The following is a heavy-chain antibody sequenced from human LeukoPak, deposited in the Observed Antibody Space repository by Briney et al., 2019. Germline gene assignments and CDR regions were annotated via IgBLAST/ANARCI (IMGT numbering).Heavy chain of an antibody. CDR3: AKDRDPRLWYYYGMDV. Sequence: PGGSLRLSCAASGFTFSSYAMSWVRQAPGKGLEWVSAISGSGGSTYYADSVKGRFTISRDNSKNTLYLQMNSLRAEDTAVYYCAKDRDPRLWYYYGMDVWGQGTTVTVSS. D-gene: IGHD2-21*01. V-gene: IGHV3-23*01. CDR2: ISGSGGST. CDR1: GFTFSSYA. J-gene: IGHJ6*02.